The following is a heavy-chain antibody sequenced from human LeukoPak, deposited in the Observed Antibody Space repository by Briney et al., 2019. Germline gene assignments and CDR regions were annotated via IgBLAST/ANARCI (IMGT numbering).Heavy chain of an antibody. CDR2: ISSSGTYT. CDR1: TFTFSSYN. CDR3: VRDRGSYRPIDY. V-gene: IGHV3-21*01. Sequence: GGSLRLSCAASTFTFSSYNMNWVRQAPGKGLEWVSSISSSGTYTYYRDSVKGRFTISRDNAENSLYLEMNSLRVEDTAIYHCVRDRGSYRPIDYWGQGTLVTVSS. J-gene: IGHJ4*02. D-gene: IGHD1-26*01.